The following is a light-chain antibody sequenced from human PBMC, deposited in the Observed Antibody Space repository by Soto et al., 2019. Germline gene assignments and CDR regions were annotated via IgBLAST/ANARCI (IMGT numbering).Light chain of an antibody. J-gene: IGLJ2*01. CDR3: SSYTTATTPEVV. CDR1: SSDIGGFNY. CDR2: DVS. V-gene: IGLV2-14*03. Sequence: QSALIQPASVSGSPGQSITISCTETSSDIGGFNYVSWYQQHPGKAPKLMLYDVSNRPSGASNRFSGSKSGNTASLTISGLQAEDEADYYCSSYTTATTPEVVFGGGTKLTVL.